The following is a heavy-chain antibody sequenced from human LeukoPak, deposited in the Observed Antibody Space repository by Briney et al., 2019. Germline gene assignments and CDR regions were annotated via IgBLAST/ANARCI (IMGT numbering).Heavy chain of an antibody. J-gene: IGHJ4*02. CDR2: ISWDGGST. Sequence: GRSLRLSCAASGFTFDDYTMHWVRQAPGNGLEWVSLISWDGGSTYYADSVKGRFTISRDNSKNSLYLQMNSLRTEDTALYYCAKSYSSSWYHYFDYWGQGTLVTVSS. CDR1: GFTFDDYT. D-gene: IGHD6-13*01. V-gene: IGHV3-43*01. CDR3: AKSYSSSWYHYFDY.